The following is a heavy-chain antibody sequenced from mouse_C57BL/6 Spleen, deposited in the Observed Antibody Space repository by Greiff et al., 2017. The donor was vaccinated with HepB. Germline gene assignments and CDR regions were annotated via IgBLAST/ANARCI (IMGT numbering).Heavy chain of an antibody. CDR3: ASPYDYEGFAY. J-gene: IGHJ3*01. CDR2: IYPGDGDT. V-gene: IGHV1-82*01. D-gene: IGHD2-4*01. CDR1: GYAFSSSW. Sequence: QVQLKESGPELVKPGASVKISCKASGYAFSSSWMNWVKQRPGKGLEWIGRIYPGDGDTNYNGKFKGKATLTADKSSSTAYMQLSSLTSEDSAVYFCASPYDYEGFAYWGQGTLVTVSA.